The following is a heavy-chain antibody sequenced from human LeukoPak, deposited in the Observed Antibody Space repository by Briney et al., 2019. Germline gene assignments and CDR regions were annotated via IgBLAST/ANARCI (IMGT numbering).Heavy chain of an antibody. CDR2: INPSGGST. V-gene: IGHV1-46*01. CDR1: GYTFTSYY. J-gene: IGHJ4*02. Sequence: ASVKVSCKASGYTFTSYYMHWVRQAPGQGLEWMGIINPSGGSTSYAQKFQGRVTMTRDTSTSTVYTELSSLRSEDTAVYYCASTSCSGGSCYFNFDYWGQGTLVTVSS. CDR3: ASTSCSGGSCYFNFDY. D-gene: IGHD2-15*01.